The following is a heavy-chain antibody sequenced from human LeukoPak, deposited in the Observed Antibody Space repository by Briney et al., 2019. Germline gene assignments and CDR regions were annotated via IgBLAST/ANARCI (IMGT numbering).Heavy chain of an antibody. V-gene: IGHV3-23*01. CDR3: AELGITMIGGV. J-gene: IGHJ6*04. D-gene: IGHD3-10*02. CDR1: GFTFSSYA. Sequence: GGSLRLSCAASGFTFSSYAMSWVRQAPGKGLEWVSGISGSDGSTNYADSVKGRFTISRDNAKNSLYLQMNSLRAEDTAVYYCAELGITMIGGVWGKGTTVTISS. CDR2: ISGSDGST.